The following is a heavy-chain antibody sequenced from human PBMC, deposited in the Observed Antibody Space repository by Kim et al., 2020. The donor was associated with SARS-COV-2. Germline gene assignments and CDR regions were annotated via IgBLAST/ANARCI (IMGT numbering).Heavy chain of an antibody. V-gene: IGHV1-18*01. CDR3: ARSIQMEYQTGWYPHWLDP. Sequence: ASVKVSCKASGYTFTSYGIHWVRQAPGQGLEWVGWISGHTGNIKYGGNHGNRNYIQKFQGRVTMTTDTSTSTAYMELTSLRSDDTAVYYCARSIQMEYQTGWYPHWLDPWGQGTLVTVSS. D-gene: IGHD6-19*01. CDR1: GYTFTSYG. J-gene: IGHJ5*02. CDR2: ISGHTGNIKYGGNHGNR.